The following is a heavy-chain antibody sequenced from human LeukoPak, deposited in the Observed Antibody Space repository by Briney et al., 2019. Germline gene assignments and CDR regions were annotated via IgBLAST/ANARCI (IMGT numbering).Heavy chain of an antibody. CDR3: AKDSLITGSSSWYLGISEFDH. D-gene: IGHD6-13*01. J-gene: IGHJ4*02. Sequence: SETLSLTCTVSGGSISSSSYYWGWIRQPPGKGLEWIGSTYYSGSTYYNPSLKSRVTISVDTSKNQFSLKLSSETAADTAVYYCAKDSLITGSSSWYLGISEFDHWGQGTLVTVSS. V-gene: IGHV4-39*02. CDR1: GGSISSSSYY. CDR2: TYYSGST.